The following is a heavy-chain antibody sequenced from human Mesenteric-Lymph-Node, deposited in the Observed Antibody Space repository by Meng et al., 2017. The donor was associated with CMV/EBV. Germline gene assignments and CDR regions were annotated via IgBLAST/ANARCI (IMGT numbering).Heavy chain of an antibody. CDR1: GDSVSSNSAA. V-gene: IGHV6-1*01. CDR3: ARSPDNWGSNAFDI. J-gene: IGHJ3*02. D-gene: IGHD7-27*01. CDR2: TYYRSKWSN. Sequence: LRLSCAISGDSVSSNSAAWNWIRQSPSRGLEWLGKTYYRSKWSNDYATTVKSRLAINPDTSMNHFSLQLNSVTPEDTAVYYCARSPDNWGSNAFDIWGQGTVVTVSS.